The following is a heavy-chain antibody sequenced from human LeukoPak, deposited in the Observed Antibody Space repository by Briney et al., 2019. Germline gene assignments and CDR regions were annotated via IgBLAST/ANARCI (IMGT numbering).Heavy chain of an antibody. CDR1: GGSVSSGSYY. V-gene: IGHV4-30-4*01. Sequence: PSETLSLTCTVSGGSVSSGSYYWSWIRQPPGKGLEWIGYIYYSGSTYYNPSLKSRVTISVDTSKNQFSLKLSSVTAADTAVYYCARAGYGLWGGLAENWFDPWGQGTLVTVSS. D-gene: IGHD5-18*01. J-gene: IGHJ5*02. CDR3: ARAGYGLWGGLAENWFDP. CDR2: IYYSGST.